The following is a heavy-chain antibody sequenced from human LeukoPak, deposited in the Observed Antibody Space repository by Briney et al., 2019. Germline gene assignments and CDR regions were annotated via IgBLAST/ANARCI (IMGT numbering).Heavy chain of an antibody. CDR3: ATGWRFGGSYWD. Sequence: ASVKVSCKVSGYTLTELSMHWVRQAPGKGLEWMGGFDPEDGETIYAQKFQGRVTMTEDTSTDTAYMELSSLRSEDTAVYYCATGWRFGGSYWDWGQGTLVTVSS. V-gene: IGHV1-24*01. CDR2: FDPEDGET. J-gene: IGHJ4*02. CDR1: GYTLTELS. D-gene: IGHD1-26*01.